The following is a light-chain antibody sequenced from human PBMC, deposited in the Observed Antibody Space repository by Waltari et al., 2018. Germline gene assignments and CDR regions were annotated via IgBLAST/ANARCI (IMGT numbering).Light chain of an antibody. CDR3: HTWATGIRV. CDR1: SGHSSYA. CDR2: LSSDGSH. V-gene: IGLV4-69*01. J-gene: IGLJ3*02. Sequence: QLALTQSPSASASLGASVKLTCTLSSGHSSYAIAWHQQRPEKGPRYLMKLSSDGSHTKGDGIPDRFSGSSSGAERFLTSSSLQSDDEADYYCHTWATGIRVFGGGTKLTVL.